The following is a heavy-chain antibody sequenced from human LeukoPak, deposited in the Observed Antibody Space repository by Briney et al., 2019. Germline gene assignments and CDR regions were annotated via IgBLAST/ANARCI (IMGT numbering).Heavy chain of an antibody. D-gene: IGHD5-24*01. J-gene: IGHJ4*02. CDR3: AKVIREVDMSYDY. CDR2: ISSSGGST. CDR1: GFTFSSYA. V-gene: IGHV3-23*01. Sequence: GGSLRLSCAASGFTFSSYAMSWVRQAPGKGLEWVSVISSSGGSTYYADSVKGRFTISRDNSKNTLYLQMNSLRAEDTAVYYCAKVIREVDMSYDYWGQGALVTVSS.